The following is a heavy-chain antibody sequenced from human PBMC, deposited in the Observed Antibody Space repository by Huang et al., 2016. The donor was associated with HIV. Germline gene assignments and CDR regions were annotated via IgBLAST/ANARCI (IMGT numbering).Heavy chain of an antibody. CDR3: AREGQTWYGKPIAAFEI. D-gene: IGHD6-13*01. Sequence: VQLVQSGAEVKRPGTSVKISCKASGGSFNSLAFNWVRQAPGQGLQEMGGIVPLFSLTNYAEKFRGRLTISADKSTSTVFMELRGLTSEDTAVFFCAREGQTWYGKPIAAFEIWGQGTTVIVSP. V-gene: IGHV1-69*10. CDR1: GGSFNSLA. J-gene: IGHJ3*02. CDR2: IVPLFSLT.